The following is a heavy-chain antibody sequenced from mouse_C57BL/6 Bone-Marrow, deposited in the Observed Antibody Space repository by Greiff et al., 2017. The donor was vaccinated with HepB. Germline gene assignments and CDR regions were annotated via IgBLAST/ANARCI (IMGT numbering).Heavy chain of an antibody. V-gene: IGHV1-53*01. CDR1: GYTFTSYW. CDR2: INPRNGGT. J-gene: IGHJ2*01. D-gene: IGHD1-2*01. Sequence: QVQLQQPGTELVKPGASVKLSCKASGYTFTSYWMHWVKQRPGQGLEWIGNINPRNGGTNNNEKLKCKATLTIDKSSSTAYMQLSSLTAEDSAVYYCARENWLRYFDYWGQGTTLTVSA. CDR3: ARENWLRYFDY.